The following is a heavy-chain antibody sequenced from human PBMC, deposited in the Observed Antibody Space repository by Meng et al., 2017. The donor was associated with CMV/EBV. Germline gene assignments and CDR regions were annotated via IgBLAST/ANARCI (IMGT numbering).Heavy chain of an antibody. D-gene: IGHD6-19*01. CDR3: ARQRSSGWLYYYYGMGV. Sequence: GSLRLSCAVYGGSFSGYYWSWIRQPPGKGLEWIGEINHSGSTNYNPSLKSRVTISVDTSKNQFSLKLSSVTAADTAVYYCARQRSSGWLYYYYGMGVWGQGTTVTVSS. CDR2: INHSGST. V-gene: IGHV4-34*01. CDR1: GGSFSGYY. J-gene: IGHJ6*02.